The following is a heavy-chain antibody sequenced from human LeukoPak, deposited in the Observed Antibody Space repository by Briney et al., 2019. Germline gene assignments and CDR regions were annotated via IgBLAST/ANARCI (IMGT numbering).Heavy chain of an antibody. Sequence: GGSLRLSCAASRFTVSSNYMGWVRQAPGKGLEWVSVLYSDGTTYYPDSVKGRFTISRDNSQNTLYLQLDSLRAKDTAVYYCARLYDRSAYGAFDIWGQGTMVTVSS. CDR1: RFTVSSNY. D-gene: IGHD3-22*01. J-gene: IGHJ3*02. V-gene: IGHV3-66*02. CDR3: ARLYDRSAYGAFDI. CDR2: LYSDGTT.